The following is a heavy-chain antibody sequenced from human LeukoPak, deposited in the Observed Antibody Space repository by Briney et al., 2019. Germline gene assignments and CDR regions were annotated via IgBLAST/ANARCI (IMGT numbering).Heavy chain of an antibody. CDR1: GFTFSSYW. CDR2: KKKVGGEK. Sequence: HSGGSLRLSCAASGFTFSSYWMSLVRQAPGKGLGGVANKKKVGGEKYYVDSVKGRFTISRDNTKNSLYLQMNSLRAEDTAVYYCARDIIPSTRTYYYDSTGTFFDYWGQGTLVTVSS. D-gene: IGHD3-22*01. J-gene: IGHJ4*02. CDR3: ARDIIPSTRTYYYDSTGTFFDY. V-gene: IGHV3-7*01.